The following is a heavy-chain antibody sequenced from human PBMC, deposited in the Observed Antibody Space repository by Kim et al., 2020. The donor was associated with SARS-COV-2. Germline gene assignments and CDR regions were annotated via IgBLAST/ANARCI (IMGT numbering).Heavy chain of an antibody. CDR2: IA. J-gene: IGHJ4*02. D-gene: IGHD1-1*01. CDR3: ARVESHYFDY. V-gene: IGHV1-69*04. Sequence: IANYAQKFQGRVTITADKSTSTAYMELSSLRSEDTAVYYCARVESHYFDYWGQGTLVTVSS.